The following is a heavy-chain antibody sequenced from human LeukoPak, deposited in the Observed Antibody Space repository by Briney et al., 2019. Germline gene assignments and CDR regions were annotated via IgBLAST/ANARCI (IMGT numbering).Heavy chain of an antibody. J-gene: IGHJ4*02. CDR2: IYTSGST. D-gene: IGHD3-10*01. CDR3: ARGGSYYGSGSYPDY. CDR1: GGSISSGSYY. V-gene: IGHV4-61*02. Sequence: PSQTLSLTCTVSGGSISSGSYYWSWIRQPAGKGLEWIGRIYTSGSTNYTPSLKSRVTISVDTSKNQFSLKLSSVTAADTAVYYCARGGSYYGSGSYPDYWGQGTLVTVSS.